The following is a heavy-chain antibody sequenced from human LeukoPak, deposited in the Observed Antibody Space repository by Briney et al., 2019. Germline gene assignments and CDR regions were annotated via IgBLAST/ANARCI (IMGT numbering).Heavy chain of an antibody. V-gene: IGHV1-46*01. CDR2: INPSGGST. Sequence: PVASVKVSCKASGYTFTSYYMHWVRQAPGQGLEWMGIINPSGGSTSYAQKFQGRVTMTRDTSTSTVYMELSSLGSEDTAVYYCAREPQGQQLDYWGQGTLVTVSS. CDR3: AREPQGQQLDY. CDR1: GYTFTSYY. J-gene: IGHJ4*02. D-gene: IGHD6-13*01.